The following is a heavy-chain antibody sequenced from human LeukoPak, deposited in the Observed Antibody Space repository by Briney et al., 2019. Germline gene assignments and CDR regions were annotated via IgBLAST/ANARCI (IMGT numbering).Heavy chain of an antibody. Sequence: GGSLRLSCAASGFTFDDYAMHWVRQAPGKGLEWVSGISWNSGSIGYADSVKGRFTISRDNAKNSLYLQMNSLRAEDTAVYYCARDAPTYYYDSTGFDYWGQGTLVTASS. CDR2: ISWNSGSI. CDR3: ARDAPTYYYDSTGFDY. D-gene: IGHD3-22*01. V-gene: IGHV3-9*01. CDR1: GFTFDDYA. J-gene: IGHJ4*02.